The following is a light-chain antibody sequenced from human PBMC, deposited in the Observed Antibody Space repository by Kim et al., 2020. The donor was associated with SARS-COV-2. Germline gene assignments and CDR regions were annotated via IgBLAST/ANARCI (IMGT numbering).Light chain of an antibody. CDR2: GTT. Sequence: QTVVTQETSLTVSPGGTVTLTCASNTGPVTSRHYPNWFQQKPGQPPRPLIYGTTNKHSWTPARFSGFPLGDKAALTLSGGRPEDEAEYFCLLYYGGARVFGGGTQLTVL. J-gene: IGLJ2*01. CDR1: TGPVTSRHY. CDR3: LLYYGGARV. V-gene: IGLV7-43*01.